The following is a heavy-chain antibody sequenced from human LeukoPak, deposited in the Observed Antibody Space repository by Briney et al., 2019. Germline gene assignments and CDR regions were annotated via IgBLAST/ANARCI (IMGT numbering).Heavy chain of an antibody. CDR1: GGSISSSSYY. CDR3: AGDGYHRCSSTSCLFDY. J-gene: IGHJ4*02. D-gene: IGHD2-2*01. Sequence: SETLSLTCTVSGGSISSSSYYWGWIRQPPGKGLEWIGSIYYSGSTYYNPSLKSRVTISVDTSKNQFSLKLSSVTAADTAVYYCAGDGYHRCSSTSCLFDYWGQGTLVTVSS. V-gene: IGHV4-39*07. CDR2: IYYSGST.